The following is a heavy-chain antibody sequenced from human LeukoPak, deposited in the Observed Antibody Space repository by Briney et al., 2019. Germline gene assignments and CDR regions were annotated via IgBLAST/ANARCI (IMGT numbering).Heavy chain of an antibody. V-gene: IGHV1-69*13. J-gene: IGHJ4*02. D-gene: IGHD5-24*01. Sequence: ASAKVSCKASGGTFSSYAISWVRQAPGQGLEGMGGIIPIFGTAHYAQKFQGRVTITADESTSTAYMELSSLRSEDTAVYYCARTPSEMVLTGYYFDYWGQGTLVTVSS. CDR2: IIPIFGTA. CDR1: GGTFSSYA. CDR3: ARTPSEMVLTGYYFDY.